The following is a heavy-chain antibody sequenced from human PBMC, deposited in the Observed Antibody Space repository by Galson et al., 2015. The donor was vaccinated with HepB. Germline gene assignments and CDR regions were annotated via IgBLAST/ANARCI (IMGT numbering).Heavy chain of an antibody. CDR2: IETNIYGATA. CDR3: ASNLGMERLNDALDI. CDR1: GFTFTNTW. V-gene: IGHV3-15*04. D-gene: IGHD1-1*01. J-gene: IGHJ3*02. Sequence: SLRLSCAASGFTFTNTWMSWVRQAPGKGLEWVGRIETNIYGATADHAAPLKGRFIISRDDSRNTLYLQMNSLKSEDTAVYYCASNLGMERLNDALDIWGQGTMVTVSS.